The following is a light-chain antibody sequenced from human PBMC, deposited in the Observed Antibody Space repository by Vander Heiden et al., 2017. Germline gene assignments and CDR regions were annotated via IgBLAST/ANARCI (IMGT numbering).Light chain of an antibody. CDR3: QSADSSGTYRWV. J-gene: IGLJ3*02. V-gene: IGLV3-25*03. CDR2: KDR. CDR1: ALPKQY. Sequence: SYELTQPPSVSVSPGPTARITCSGDALPKQYAYWYQQKPGQAPVLVIYKDRERPSGIPERFSGSSSGTTVTLTISGVQAEDEADYYCQSADSSGTYRWVFGGGTKLTVL.